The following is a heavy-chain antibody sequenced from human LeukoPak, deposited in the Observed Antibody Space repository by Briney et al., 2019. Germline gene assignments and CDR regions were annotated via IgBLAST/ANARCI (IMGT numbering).Heavy chain of an antibody. D-gene: IGHD6-19*01. J-gene: IGHJ5*02. CDR2: IYYTGST. CDR1: GASVSNASYY. V-gene: IGHV4-61*01. CDR3: ARLSTTSGWYSWFDP. Sequence: PSETLSLTSTVSGASVSNASYYWSWIRQPPGKGLECIGYIYYTGSTTYNPSLKSRVTISVDSSKNQFSLRLSSVTAADTAVYYCARLSTTSGWYSWFDPWGQGTMVTVSS.